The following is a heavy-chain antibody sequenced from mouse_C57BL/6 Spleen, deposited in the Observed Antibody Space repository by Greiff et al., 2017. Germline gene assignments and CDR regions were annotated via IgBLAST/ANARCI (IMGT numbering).Heavy chain of an antibody. CDR2: INPGSGGT. Sequence: QVQLQQSGAELVRPGTSVKVSCKASGYAFTNYLIEWVKQRPGQGLEWIGVINPGSGGTNYNEKFKGKATLTADKSSSTAYMQLSSLTSEDSAVYFCARSGDSSGYGAMDYWGQGTSVTVSS. J-gene: IGHJ4*01. V-gene: IGHV1-54*01. CDR1: GYAFTNYL. D-gene: IGHD3-2*02. CDR3: ARSGDSSGYGAMDY.